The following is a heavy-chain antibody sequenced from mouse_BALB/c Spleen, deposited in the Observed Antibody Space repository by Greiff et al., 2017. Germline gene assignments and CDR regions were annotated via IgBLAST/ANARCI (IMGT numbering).Heavy chain of an antibody. D-gene: IGHD2-4*01. V-gene: IGHV5-17*02. J-gene: IGHJ2*01. CDR1: GFTFSSFG. Sequence: DVMLVESGGGLVQPGGSRKLSCAASGFTFSSFGMHWVRQAPEKGLEWVAYISSGSSTIYYADTVKGRFTISRDNPKNTLFLQMTSLRSEDTAMYYCARFSDYDEGNYWGQGTTLTVSS. CDR2: ISSGSSTI. CDR3: ARFSDYDEGNY.